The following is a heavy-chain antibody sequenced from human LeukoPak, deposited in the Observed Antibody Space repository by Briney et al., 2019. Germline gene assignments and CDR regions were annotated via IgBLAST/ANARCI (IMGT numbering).Heavy chain of an antibody. CDR1: GFTFSSYG. V-gene: IGHV3-30*18. Sequence: GGSLRLSCAASGFTFSSYGMHWVRQAPGKGLEWVAVISYDGSNKYYADSVKGRFTISRDNSKSTLYLQMNSLRAEDTAVYYCAKNGGIQLWPDYWGQGTLVTVSS. CDR3: AKNGGIQLWPDY. D-gene: IGHD5-18*01. J-gene: IGHJ4*02. CDR2: ISYDGSNK.